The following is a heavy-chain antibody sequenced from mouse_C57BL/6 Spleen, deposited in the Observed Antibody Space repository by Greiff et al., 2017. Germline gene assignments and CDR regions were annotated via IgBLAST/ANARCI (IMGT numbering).Heavy chain of an antibody. Sequence: QVQLQQSGAELVRPGSSVKLSCKASGYTFTSYWMHWVKQRPIQGLEWIGDIDPSDSETHYNQKFKDKATLTVDKSSSTAYMQLSSLTSEDSAVYYCARGGYYGSSYAQGYAMDYWGQGTSVTVSS. CDR1: GYTFTSYW. CDR3: ARGGYYGSSYAQGYAMDY. J-gene: IGHJ4*01. CDR2: IDPSDSET. D-gene: IGHD1-1*01. V-gene: IGHV1-52*01.